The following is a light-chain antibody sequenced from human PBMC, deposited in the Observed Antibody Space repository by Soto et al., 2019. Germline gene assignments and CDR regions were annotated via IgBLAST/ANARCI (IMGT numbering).Light chain of an antibody. CDR1: QSVCSN. CDR2: GAS. Sequence: EVGMTQSPATLSVSPGEGATLSCRASQSVCSNLAWYQQKPGQAPRLLIYGASTRATGIPARFSGGGSGTEFTLTISSLQSEDFGLYYCQQYNNWPPITFGQGTRLEI. V-gene: IGKV3D-15*01. CDR3: QQYNNWPPIT. J-gene: IGKJ5*01.